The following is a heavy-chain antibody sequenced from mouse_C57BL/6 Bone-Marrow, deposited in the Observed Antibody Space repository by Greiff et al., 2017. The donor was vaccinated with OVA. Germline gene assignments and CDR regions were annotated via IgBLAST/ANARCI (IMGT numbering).Heavy chain of an antibody. V-gene: IGHV7-1*01. CDR1: GFTFSDFY. D-gene: IGHD2-3*01. Sequence: EVQVVESGGGLVQSGRSLRLSCATSGFTFSDFYMEWVRQAPGKGLEWIAASRNKANDYTTEYSASVKGRFIVSRDTSQSILYLQMNALRAEDTAIYYCARGYDPHWYFDVWGTGTTVTVSS. J-gene: IGHJ1*03. CDR2: SRNKANDYTT. CDR3: ARGYDPHWYFDV.